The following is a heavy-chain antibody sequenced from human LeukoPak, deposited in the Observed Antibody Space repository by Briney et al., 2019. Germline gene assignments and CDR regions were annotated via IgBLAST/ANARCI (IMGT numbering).Heavy chain of an antibody. Sequence: ASVKVSCKASGYTFTSYGISWVRQAPGQGLEWMGWISAYNGNTNYARKLQGRVTMTTDTSTSTAYMELRSLRSDDTAVYYCARDERVTGVEPLDYWGQGTLVTVSS. CDR1: GYTFTSYG. CDR3: ARDERVTGVEPLDY. J-gene: IGHJ4*02. V-gene: IGHV1-18*01. D-gene: IGHD3-10*01. CDR2: ISAYNGNT.